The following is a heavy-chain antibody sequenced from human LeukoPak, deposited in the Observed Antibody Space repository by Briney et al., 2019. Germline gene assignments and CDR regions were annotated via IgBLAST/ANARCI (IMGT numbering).Heavy chain of an antibody. CDR2: INPSGGST. D-gene: IGHD1-26*01. V-gene: IGHV1-46*01. J-gene: IGHJ4*02. CDR3: ARDSGTRGVDY. CDR1: GYTFTSYY. Sequence: ASVKVSCKASGYTFTSYYMHWVRQAPGQGLEWMGIINPSGGSTSYAQKFQGRVTMTRDTSISTAYMELSRLTSDDTAVYYCARDSGTRGVDYWGQGTLVTVSS.